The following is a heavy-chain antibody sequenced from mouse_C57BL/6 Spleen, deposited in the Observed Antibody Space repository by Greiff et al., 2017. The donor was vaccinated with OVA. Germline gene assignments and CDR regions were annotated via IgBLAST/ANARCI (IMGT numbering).Heavy chain of an antibody. J-gene: IGHJ3*01. D-gene: IGHD4-1*01. CDR1: GFTFSSYA. V-gene: IGHV5-4*01. Sequence: DVQLVESGGGLVKPGGSLKLSCAASGFTFSSYAMSWVRQTPEKRLEWVATISDGGSYTYYPDNVKGRFTISRDNAKNNLYLQMSHLKSEDTAMYYCARDREGTAPWFAYWGQGTLVTVSA. CDR2: ISDGGSYT. CDR3: ARDREGTAPWFAY.